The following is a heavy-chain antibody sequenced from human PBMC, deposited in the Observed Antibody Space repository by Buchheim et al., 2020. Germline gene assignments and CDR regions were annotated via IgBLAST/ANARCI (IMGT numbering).Heavy chain of an antibody. D-gene: IGHD6-6*01. Sequence: QVQLVESGGGVVQPGRSLRLSCAASGFTFSSYAMHWVRQAPGKGLEWVAVISYDGSNKYYADSVKGRFTISSDNSNNTLYLQMNSLRAEDTAVYYCARDFRHGFDYWGQGTL. J-gene: IGHJ4*02. CDR2: ISYDGSNK. CDR3: ARDFRHGFDY. V-gene: IGHV3-30-3*01. CDR1: GFTFSSYA.